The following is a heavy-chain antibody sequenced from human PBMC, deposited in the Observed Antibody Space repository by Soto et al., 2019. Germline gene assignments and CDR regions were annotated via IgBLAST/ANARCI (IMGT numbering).Heavy chain of an antibody. V-gene: IGHV3-30-3*01. CDR1: GFTFSSYA. J-gene: IGHJ5*02. CDR3: ARDRGYGEQEKWFDP. CDR2: ISYDGSNK. D-gene: IGHD4-17*01. Sequence: QVQLVESGGGVVQPGRSLRLSCAASGFTFSSYAMHWVRQAPGKGLEWVAVISYDGSNKYYADSVKGRFTISRDNSKNTLYLQMNSLRAEDTAVYYCARDRGYGEQEKWFDPWGQGTLVTVSS.